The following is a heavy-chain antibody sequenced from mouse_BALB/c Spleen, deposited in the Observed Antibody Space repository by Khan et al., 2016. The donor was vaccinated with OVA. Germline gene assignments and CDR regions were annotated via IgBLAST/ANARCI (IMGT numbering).Heavy chain of an antibody. CDR3: ARPSYYPRYFED. D-gene: IGHD1-1*01. V-gene: IGHV14-3*02. CDR1: DFNIKDTY. CDR2: IAPANGNT. J-gene: IGHJ1*01. Sequence: VQLQQSGAELVKPGPSVKLSCTASDFNIKDTYLHWVKQRPEQGLEWIGRIAPANGNTNYDPKFQGQVTITADTSSNTFYLQLNSLTSEDTAVYYCARPSYYPRYFEDWGAGTTVTVSS.